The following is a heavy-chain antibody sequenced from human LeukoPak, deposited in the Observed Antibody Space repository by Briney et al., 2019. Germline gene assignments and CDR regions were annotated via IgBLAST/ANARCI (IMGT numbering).Heavy chain of an antibody. J-gene: IGHJ6*02. V-gene: IGHV1-2*02. CDR1: GYTFTGYY. Sequence: GASVKVSCKASGYTFTGYYMHWVRQAPGQGLGWMGWINPNSGGTNYAQKFQGRVTMTRDTSISTAYMELSRLRSDDTAVYYCAGPFWSGSYYYYGMDVWGQGTTVTVSS. CDR2: INPNSGGT. D-gene: IGHD3-3*01. CDR3: AGPFWSGSYYYYGMDV.